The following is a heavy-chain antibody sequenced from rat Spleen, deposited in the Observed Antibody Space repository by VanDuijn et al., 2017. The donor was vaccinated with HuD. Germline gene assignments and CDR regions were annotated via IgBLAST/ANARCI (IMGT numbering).Heavy chain of an antibody. Sequence: EVQLVESDGGLVQPGRSLKLSCVASGFTFSNYWMYWIRQAPGKGPEWVSSINTDGGSTYYPDSVKGRFTISRDNARNTLYLQMDSLRSEDTATYYWASLMYTPDYLGVMDVLGQGASVTVSS. V-gene: IGHV5-58*01. CDR1: GFTFSNYW. D-gene: IGHD1-6*01. CDR3: ASLMYTPDYLGVMDV. CDR2: INTDGGST. J-gene: IGHJ4*01.